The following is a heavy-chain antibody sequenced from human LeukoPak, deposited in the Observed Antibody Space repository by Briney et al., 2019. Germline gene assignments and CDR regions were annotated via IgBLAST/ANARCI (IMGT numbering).Heavy chain of an antibody. CDR2: IYYSGTT. Sequence: PSQTLSLTCTVSRGSISSSSHYWVWIRQPPGKGLEWIGTIYYSGTTYYNPSLKSRVIIFVDTSKNQFSLRLTSVTAADTAVYYCARSYFTIFGVYNWLDPWGQGALVTVSS. D-gene: IGHD3-3*01. CDR3: ARSYFTIFGVYNWLDP. J-gene: IGHJ5*02. CDR1: RGSISSSSHY. V-gene: IGHV4-39*01.